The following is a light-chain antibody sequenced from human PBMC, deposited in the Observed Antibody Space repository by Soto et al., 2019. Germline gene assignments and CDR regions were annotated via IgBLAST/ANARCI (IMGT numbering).Light chain of an antibody. CDR3: CSYAGSSTYV. V-gene: IGLV2-23*01. CDR1: SSEVGSYNL. CDR2: EGS. Sequence: SVLTQAAPLSGAPGQSITIPCPGTSSEVGSYNLVSWYQQHPGKAPKLMIYEGSKRPSGVSNRFSGSKSGNTASLTISGLQAEDEADYYCCSYAGSSTYVFGTGTKVTVL. J-gene: IGLJ1*01.